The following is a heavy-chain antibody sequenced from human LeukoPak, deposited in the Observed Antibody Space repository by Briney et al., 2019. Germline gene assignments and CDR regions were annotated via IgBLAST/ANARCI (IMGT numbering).Heavy chain of an antibody. D-gene: IGHD2-2*02. Sequence: ASVKVSCKASGYTFTSYDINWVRQATGQGLEWMGWMNPNSGNTGYAQKFQGRVTITRNTSISTAYMELSSLRSEDTAVYYCARAGYCSSTSCYTVDWGQGTLVTVSS. CDR3: ARAGYCSSTSCYTVD. J-gene: IGHJ4*02. CDR2: MNPNSGNT. V-gene: IGHV1-8*03. CDR1: GYTFTSYD.